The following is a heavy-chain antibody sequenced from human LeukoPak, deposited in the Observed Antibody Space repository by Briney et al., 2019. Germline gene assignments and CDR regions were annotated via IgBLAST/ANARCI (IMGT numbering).Heavy chain of an antibody. CDR2: INRSGST. CDR3: ARGLRGLGY. D-gene: IGHD7-27*01. J-gene: IGHJ4*02. V-gene: IGHV4-34*01. Sequence: SETLSLTCAVYGGSFSGYYWSWIRQPPGKGLEWIGQINRSGSTSYNPSLKSRVTISVDTSKNQFSLKLSSVTAADTAVYYCARGLRGLGYWGQGTLVTVSS. CDR1: GGSFSGYY.